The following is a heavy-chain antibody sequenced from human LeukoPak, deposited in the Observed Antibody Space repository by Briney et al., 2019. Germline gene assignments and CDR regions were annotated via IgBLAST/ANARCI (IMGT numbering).Heavy chain of an antibody. Sequence: GRSLRLSCAASGFTFDDYAMHWVRQAPGKGLEWVSGISWNSGSIGYADSVKGRFTISRDNATNSLYLQMNSLRAEDTALYYCAKDIGLGSAVAGTGIDYWGQGTLVTVSS. CDR1: GFTFDDYA. CDR3: AKDIGLGSAVAGTGIDY. J-gene: IGHJ4*02. CDR2: ISWNSGSI. V-gene: IGHV3-9*01. D-gene: IGHD6-19*01.